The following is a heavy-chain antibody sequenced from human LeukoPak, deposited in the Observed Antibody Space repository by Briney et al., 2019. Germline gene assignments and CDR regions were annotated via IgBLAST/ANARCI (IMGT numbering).Heavy chain of an antibody. CDR2: ISYSGST. Sequence: KPSETLSLTCTVSGGSVTTHYCTWIRQPPGKGLEWIGYISYSGSTNYNPSLKSRVTISVDTSKNQFSLNLSSVTAADTAVYYCVYGEITYYFDYWGPGTLVTVSS. J-gene: IGHJ4*02. D-gene: IGHD3-10*02. CDR3: VYGEITYYFDY. CDR1: GGSVTTHY. V-gene: IGHV4-59*02.